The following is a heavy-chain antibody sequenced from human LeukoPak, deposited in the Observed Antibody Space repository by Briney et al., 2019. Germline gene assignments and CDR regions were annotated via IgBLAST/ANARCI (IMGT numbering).Heavy chain of an antibody. CDR1: GFSVSDYS. Sequence: GRSLRLSCAASGFSVSDYSMHWVRQAPGKGLEWVAFISYDGHYKYYADSVNGRFTISRDNSKNTLYLQMNSLRPEDTAVYFCARDQQVGGNYYYLDYWGQGTLVTVSS. V-gene: IGHV3-30*04. CDR2: ISYDGHYK. J-gene: IGHJ4*02. D-gene: IGHD3-10*01. CDR3: ARDQQVGGNYYYLDY.